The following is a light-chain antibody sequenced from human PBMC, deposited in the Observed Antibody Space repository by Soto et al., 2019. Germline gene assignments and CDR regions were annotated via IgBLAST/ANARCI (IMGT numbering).Light chain of an antibody. CDR2: DAS. CDR3: QQRSNWPT. CDR1: QSVSSY. V-gene: IGKV3-11*01. Sequence: EIVLTQSPATLSLSPGERATLSCRASQSVSSYLAWYQQKPGQAHRLLIYDASNRATGIPARFSGSGSATDFTLTISSLEPEDFAVYYCQQRSNWPTFGQGTKVEIK. J-gene: IGKJ1*01.